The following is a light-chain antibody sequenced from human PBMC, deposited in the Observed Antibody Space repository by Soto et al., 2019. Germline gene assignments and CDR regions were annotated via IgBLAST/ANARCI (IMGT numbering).Light chain of an antibody. CDR3: QQYNNWWT. CDR2: DTS. J-gene: IGKJ1*01. V-gene: IGKV3-15*01. Sequence: DIVLTQSPGTLSLSPGDRATLSCRASQSVSTSYLAWYQHKPGQTPRLLIYDTSTRATGIPARFSGSGSGTEFTLTISSLQSEDFAVYYCQQYNNWWTFGQGSMVDIK. CDR1: QSVSTSY.